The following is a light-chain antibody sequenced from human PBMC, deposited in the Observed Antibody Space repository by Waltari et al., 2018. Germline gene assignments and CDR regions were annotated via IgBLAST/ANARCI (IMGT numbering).Light chain of an antibody. CDR2: VNSDGSH. CDR1: SGHSSNI. Sequence: QLVLTQSPSASVSLGASVKLTCTLSSGHSSNIIAWLQQQPGKGPRYLMKVNSDGSHRKGDEIPDRFSGSSAGAERYLTISSLQSEDEADYYCETGGHGTWVFGGGTKLTVL. CDR3: ETGGHGTWV. J-gene: IGLJ3*02. V-gene: IGLV4-69*01.